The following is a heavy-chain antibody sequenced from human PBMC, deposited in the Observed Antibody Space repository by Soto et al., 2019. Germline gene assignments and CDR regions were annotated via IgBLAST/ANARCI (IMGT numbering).Heavy chain of an antibody. D-gene: IGHD6-19*01. CDR2: IYWDDDK. J-gene: IGHJ4*02. CDR3: AHVGGLEQWLYRRDH. V-gene: IGHV2-5*02. Sequence: QITLKESGPSLVKPTQTLTLTCTFSGFSLSTTGVGVVWIRQPPGKALEWLALIYWDDDKHYSPSLRSRLTITKDTTKNQVVLTLTNVDPVDTATYYCAHVGGLEQWLYRRDHWGEGTLVTVSS. CDR1: GFSLSTTGVG.